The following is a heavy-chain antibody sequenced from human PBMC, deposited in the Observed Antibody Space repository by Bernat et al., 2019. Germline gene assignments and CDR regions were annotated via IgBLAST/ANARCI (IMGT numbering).Heavy chain of an antibody. J-gene: IGHJ5*02. CDR3: ARGVQGVVSWFDP. Sequence: EVQRVESGGGLVQPGGSLRLSCAASGFTFSSYARHWVRQAPGKGLEYVSAISYNGGNTYYANSVKGRFTISRDNSKNTLYLQMGSLRAEDMAVYYCARGVQGVVSWFDPWGEGTLVTVSS. CDR2: ISYNGGNT. D-gene: IGHD3-10*02. V-gene: IGHV3-64*01. CDR1: GFTFSSYA.